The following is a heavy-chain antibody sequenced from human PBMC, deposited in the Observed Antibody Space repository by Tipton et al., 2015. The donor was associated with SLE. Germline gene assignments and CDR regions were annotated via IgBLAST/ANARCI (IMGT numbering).Heavy chain of an antibody. CDR3: AREIFGVVTGAFDI. CDR1: GYTFTGYY. J-gene: IGHJ3*02. D-gene: IGHD3-3*01. V-gene: IGHV1-69*13. Sequence: QLVQSGAEVKKPGASVKVSCKASGYTFTGYYMHWVRQAPGQGLEWMGRIIPIFGTANYAQKFQGRVTITADESTSTAYMELSSPRSEDTAVYYCAREIFGVVTGAFDIWGQGTMVTVSS. CDR2: IIPIFGTA.